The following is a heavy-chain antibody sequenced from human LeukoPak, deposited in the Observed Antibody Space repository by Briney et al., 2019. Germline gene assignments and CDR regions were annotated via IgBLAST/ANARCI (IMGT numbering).Heavy chain of an antibody. CDR2: IRYDGSKK. J-gene: IGHJ4*02. Sequence: GGSLRLSCAASGFTFSSYGMHWVRQAPGKGLEWVAFIRYDGSKKYYADSVKGRFTFSRDNSKNTLYLQMNSLRTEDTAVYYCARRAGAYSHPYDYWGQGTLVTVSS. D-gene: IGHD4/OR15-4a*01. CDR3: ARRAGAYSHPYDY. CDR1: GFTFSSYG. V-gene: IGHV3-30*02.